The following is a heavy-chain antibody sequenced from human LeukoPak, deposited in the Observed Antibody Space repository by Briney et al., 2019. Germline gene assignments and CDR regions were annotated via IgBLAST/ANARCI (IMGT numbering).Heavy chain of an antibody. J-gene: IGHJ4*02. D-gene: IGHD6-13*01. Sequence: SETLSLTCTVSGGSVSDYYWGWIRQSPGKALEWIGYIYYTETSYNPSLKSRVTISVDTSKNQFSLKLSSVTAADTAVYYCARPRSSWAHYFDYWGQGTLVTVSS. CDR1: GGSVSDYY. CDR3: ARPRSSWAHYFDY. V-gene: IGHV4-59*02. CDR2: IYYTET.